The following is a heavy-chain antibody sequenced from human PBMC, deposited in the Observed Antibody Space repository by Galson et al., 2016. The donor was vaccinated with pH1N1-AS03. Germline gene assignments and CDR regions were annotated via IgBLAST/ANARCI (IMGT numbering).Heavy chain of an antibody. CDR1: GYMFATYG. CDR3: AGGGAAAGSGHY. D-gene: IGHD6-13*01. CDR2: VSTDNGNK. Sequence: SVKVSCKASGYMFATYGISWVRQAPGQGLEWMGWVSTDNGNKHFAQKFQGRVTLTTDTSTSTAYMELRSLRSDDTGVYYCAGGGAAAGSGHYWGQGTMVTVSS. V-gene: IGHV1-18*01. J-gene: IGHJ4*02.